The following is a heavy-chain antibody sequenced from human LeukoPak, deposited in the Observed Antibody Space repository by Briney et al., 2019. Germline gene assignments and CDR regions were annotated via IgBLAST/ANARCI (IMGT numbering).Heavy chain of an antibody. Sequence: GGTLRLSCAASGFTFSSYGMSWVRQTPGKGPEWVSAISASGTGTYFADSVKGRFTISRDNSKNTLYLQMNSLRAEDTAVYYCAKLSTSPYYFDYWGQGTLVTVSS. CDR2: ISASGTGT. D-gene: IGHD2-2*01. CDR1: GFTFSSYG. CDR3: AKLSTSPYYFDY. J-gene: IGHJ4*02. V-gene: IGHV3-23*01.